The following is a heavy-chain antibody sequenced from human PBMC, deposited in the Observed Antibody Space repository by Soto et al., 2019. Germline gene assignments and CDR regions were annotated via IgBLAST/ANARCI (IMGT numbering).Heavy chain of an antibody. J-gene: IGHJ5*02. Sequence: QVQLVQSGAEVKKPGASVKVSCKASGYTFTSYDINWVRQATGQGLEWMGWMNPNSGNTGYAQKXXXXXXXXXXXXXXXXXXXXXXXXXXXTAVYYCARGAVTYNWFDPWGQGTLVTVSS. CDR2: MNPNSGNT. V-gene: IGHV1-8*01. CDR1: GYTFTSYD. D-gene: IGHD3-10*01. CDR3: ARGAVTYNWFDP.